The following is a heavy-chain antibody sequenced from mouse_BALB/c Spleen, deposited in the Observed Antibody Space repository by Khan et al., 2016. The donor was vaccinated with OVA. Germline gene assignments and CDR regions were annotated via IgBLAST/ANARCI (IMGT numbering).Heavy chain of an antibody. V-gene: IGHV5-12*02. CDR1: GFTFSDYY. D-gene: IGHD2-3*01. CDR2: LSNRGTTT. CDR3: AREGDDGGLAY. J-gene: IGHJ3*01. Sequence: EVQLVESGGGLVQPGGSLKLSCATSGFTFSDYYMYWVRQTPEKRLEWVAYLSNRGTTTYYPDTVRGRFTISRDNAKNTLYLQMSRLESEDTAMSYCAREGDDGGLAYWGQGTLVTVSA.